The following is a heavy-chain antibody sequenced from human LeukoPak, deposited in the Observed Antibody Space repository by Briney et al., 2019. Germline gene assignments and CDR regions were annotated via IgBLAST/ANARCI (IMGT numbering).Heavy chain of an antibody. CDR3: ARGSLCSSTSCYYYYGMDV. V-gene: IGHV3-30*04. J-gene: IGHJ6*02. CDR2: ISYDGSNK. CDR1: GFTFSSYA. D-gene: IGHD2-2*01. Sequence: TGGSLRLSCAASGFTFSSYATHWVRQAPGKGLEWVAVISYDGSNKYYADSVKGRFTISRDNSKNTLYLQMNSLRAEDTAVYYCARGSLCSSTSCYYYYGMDVWGQGTTVIVSS.